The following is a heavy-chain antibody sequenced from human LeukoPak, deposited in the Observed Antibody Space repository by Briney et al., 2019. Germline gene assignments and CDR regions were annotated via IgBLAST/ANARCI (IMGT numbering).Heavy chain of an antibody. CDR2: ISYDGSNK. CDR1: GFTFSSYA. D-gene: IGHD7-27*01. CDR3: ARGLRLGLFDY. J-gene: IGHJ4*02. Sequence: GGSLRLSCAASGFTFSSYAMHWVRQAPGKGLEWVAVISYDGSNKYYADSVKGRFTISRDNSKNTLYLQMNSLRAEDTAVYYCARGLRLGLFDYWGQGTLVTVSS. V-gene: IGHV3-30*04.